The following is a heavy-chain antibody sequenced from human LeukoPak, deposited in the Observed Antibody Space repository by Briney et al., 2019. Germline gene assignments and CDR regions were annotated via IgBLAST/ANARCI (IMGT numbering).Heavy chain of an antibody. CDR1: GFTFTNYG. Sequence: GRSLRLSCAASGFTFTNYGIHWVRQAPGKGLEWVAVIWYDGSKKYYADSVKGRFTIPRDNSKNTLYLQMNSLRAEDMAVYYCAKNGDAGAAIGGGFDYWGQGTLVTVSS. CDR3: AKNGDAGAAIGGGFDY. CDR2: IWYDGSKK. D-gene: IGHD2-2*01. V-gene: IGHV3-33*06. J-gene: IGHJ4*02.